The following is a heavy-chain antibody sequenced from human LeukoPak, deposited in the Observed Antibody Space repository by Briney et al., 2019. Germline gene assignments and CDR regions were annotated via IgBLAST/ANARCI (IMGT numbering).Heavy chain of an antibody. CDR2: IYSGGST. J-gene: IGHJ4*02. CDR3: ARAKPKNMVRGLIMRRESRYYFDY. CDR1: GFTFHSYS. D-gene: IGHD3-10*01. V-gene: IGHV3-53*01. Sequence: GGSLRLSCRTSGFTFHSYSYHWVRQAPGKGLEWVSVIYSGGSTYYADSVKGRFTISRDNSKSTLYIQMNSLRAEDTAVYYCARAKPKNMVRGLIMRRESRYYFDYWGQGTLVTVSS.